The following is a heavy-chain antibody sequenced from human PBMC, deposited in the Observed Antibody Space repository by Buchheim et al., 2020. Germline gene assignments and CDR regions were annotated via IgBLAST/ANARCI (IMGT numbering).Heavy chain of an antibody. CDR2: IRSTGSII. Sequence: VQLVESGGGVVQPGRSLRLSCAASGFTFSSYEMNWLRQAPGKGLEWVSYIRSTGSIIYYADSVKGRFTISRDNAKNSLYLQMNSLRAEDTAVYYCAREPSGGLYYGSGSYLDVWGQGTT. CDR1: GFTFSSYE. V-gene: IGHV3-48*03. J-gene: IGHJ6*02. CDR3: AREPSGGLYYGSGSYLDV. D-gene: IGHD3-10*01.